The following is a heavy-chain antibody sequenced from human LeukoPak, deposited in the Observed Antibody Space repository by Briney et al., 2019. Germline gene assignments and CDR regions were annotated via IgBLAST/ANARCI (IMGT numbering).Heavy chain of an antibody. J-gene: IGHJ4*02. D-gene: IGHD3-10*01. Sequence: GGSLRLSCAASGFTFSSYWMHWVRQAPGKGLVWVSRINSDGSSTSYADSVKGRFTISRDNAKNTLYLQMNSLRAEDTAVYYCARGRYYGSGSYYNGAMGEDYWGQGTLVTVSS. V-gene: IGHV3-74*01. CDR3: ARGRYYGSGSYYNGAMGEDY. CDR1: GFTFSSYW. CDR2: INSDGSST.